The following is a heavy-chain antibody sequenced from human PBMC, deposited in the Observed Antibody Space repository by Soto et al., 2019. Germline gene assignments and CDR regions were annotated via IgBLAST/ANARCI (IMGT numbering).Heavy chain of an antibody. CDR2: ISWDGGST. CDR1: GFTFDDYT. D-gene: IGHD1-1*01. J-gene: IGHJ2*01. Sequence: EVQLVESGGVVVQPGGSLRLCCAASGFTFDDYTMHWVRQAPGKGLEWVSLISWDGGSTYYADSVKGRFTISRDNSKNSLYLQMNSLRTEDTALYYCAKDTNEGYFDLWGRGTLVTVSS. V-gene: IGHV3-43*01. CDR3: AKDTNEGYFDL.